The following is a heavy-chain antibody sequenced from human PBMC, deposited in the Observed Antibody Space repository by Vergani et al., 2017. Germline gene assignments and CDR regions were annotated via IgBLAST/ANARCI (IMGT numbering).Heavy chain of an antibody. CDR2: VSFRGDT. J-gene: IGHJ4*02. D-gene: IGHD3-10*01. CDR3: ARSRIYYGAGSPDY. V-gene: IGHV4-59*02. Sequence: QVKLHESGPGLVTPSETLSLTCTVSGASVNSYYWSWIRQPPGKGLEWMGYVSFRGDTLYDPSVKGRMTISLNTSSNQFSLYLTSVTAADTAVYYCARSRIYYGAGSPDYWGQGTLVTVSS. CDR1: GASVNSYY.